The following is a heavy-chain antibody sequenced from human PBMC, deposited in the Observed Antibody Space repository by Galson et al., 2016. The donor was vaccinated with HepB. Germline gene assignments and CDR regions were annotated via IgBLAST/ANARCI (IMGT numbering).Heavy chain of an antibody. Sequence: QSGAEVKKPGESLKISCRASGYTFWTYWIAWVRQMPGKGLEWMGIIYPGDSDIRYSPSFQGQVTISADKSISTAYLEWSSLKASDTAMYYCARHPRGGAYPFYYYGMDVWGQGTTVTVSS. CDR3: ARHPRGGAYPFYYYGMDV. D-gene: IGHD4-17*01. J-gene: IGHJ6*02. CDR2: IYPGDSDI. CDR1: GYTFWTYW. V-gene: IGHV5-51*01.